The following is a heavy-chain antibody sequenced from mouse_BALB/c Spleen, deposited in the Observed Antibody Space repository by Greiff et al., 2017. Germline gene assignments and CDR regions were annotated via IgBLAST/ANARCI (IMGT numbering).Heavy chain of an antibody. CDR1: GYTFTDYV. V-gene: IGHV1-77*01. Sequence: VTLMESGPELVKPGASVKMSCKASGYTFTDYVISWVKQRTGQGLEWIGEIYPGSGSTYYNEKFKGKATLTADKSSNTAYMQLSSLTSEDSAVYFCARTIYDGYYYAMDYWGQGTSVTVSS. CDR2: IYPGSGST. CDR3: ARTIYDGYYYAMDY. J-gene: IGHJ4*01. D-gene: IGHD2-3*01.